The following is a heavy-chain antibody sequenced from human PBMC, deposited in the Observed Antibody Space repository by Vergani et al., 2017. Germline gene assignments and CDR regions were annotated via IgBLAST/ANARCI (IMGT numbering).Heavy chain of an antibody. CDR2: INQDGSEK. D-gene: IGHD3-22*01. Sequence: EVQLVESGGGLVQPGGSLRLSCAASGFTLSTFWMTWVRQAPGKGLEWVANINQDGSEKYYVDSVKGRFTISRDNAKNSLYLQMNSLRAEDTAIYFCARKNYDNYNGEYWGQGTLVTVSA. V-gene: IGHV3-7*01. CDR3: ARKNYDNYNGEY. CDR1: GFTLSTFW. J-gene: IGHJ4*02.